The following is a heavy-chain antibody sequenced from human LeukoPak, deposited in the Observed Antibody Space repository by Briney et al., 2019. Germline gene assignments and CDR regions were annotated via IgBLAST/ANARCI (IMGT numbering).Heavy chain of an antibody. V-gene: IGHV4-39*07. D-gene: IGHD2-2*01. CDR2: MFYNGAT. Sequence: PSETLSLTCSVSGGSISSSDYYWGWIRQPPGKGLEWIGTMFYNGATKSNPSLSSRVTMSIDTSKNQFSLKLRSVTAADTAVYYCARGQYHLLYWYFDLWGRGTLVTVSS. CDR3: ARGQYHLLYWYFDL. J-gene: IGHJ2*01. CDR1: GGSISSSDYY.